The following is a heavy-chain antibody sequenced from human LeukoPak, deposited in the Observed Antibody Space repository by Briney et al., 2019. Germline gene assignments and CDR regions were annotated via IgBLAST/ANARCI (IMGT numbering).Heavy chain of an antibody. CDR1: GGTFSSYA. CDR2: IIPIFGTA. D-gene: IGHD3-10*01. Sequence: SAKVSCKASGGTFSSYAISWVRQAPGQGLEWMGGIIPIFGTANYAQKFQGRVTITADKSTSTAYMELSSLRSEDTAVYYCARAYMVRGVITPNAFGIWGQGTMVTVSS. CDR3: ARAYMVRGVITPNAFGI. V-gene: IGHV1-69*06. J-gene: IGHJ3*02.